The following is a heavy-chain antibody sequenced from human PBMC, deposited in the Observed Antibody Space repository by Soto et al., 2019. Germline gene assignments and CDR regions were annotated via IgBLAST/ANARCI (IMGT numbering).Heavy chain of an antibody. CDR1: GFTFSRYS. CDR3: ARTHYGDYADDY. D-gene: IGHD4-17*01. Sequence: EVQLVESGGGLVKPGGSLRLSCAASGFTFSRYSMNWVRQAPGKGLEWVSSISSSSSYIYYADSVKGRFTISRDNAKNSLYLQMNSLRAEDTAVYYCARTHYGDYADDYWGQGTLVTVSS. V-gene: IGHV3-21*01. CDR2: ISSSSSYI. J-gene: IGHJ4*02.